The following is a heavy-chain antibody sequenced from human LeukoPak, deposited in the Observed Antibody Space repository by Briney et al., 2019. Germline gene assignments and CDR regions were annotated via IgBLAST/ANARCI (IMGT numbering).Heavy chain of an antibody. D-gene: IGHD4-17*01. CDR3: ARESEMLGYGDYGVDY. CDR1: XFIFSSNC. Sequence: VEPQGLLLPSAAACXFIFSSNCMNWVRQAPGKGLEWGSGISSSSRYIYYADSVKVRFTISRDNAKNSLYLQMNSLRAEDTAVYYCARESEMLGYGDYGVDYWGQGTLVTVSS. CDR2: ISSSSRYI. J-gene: IGHJ4*02. V-gene: IGHV3-21*01.